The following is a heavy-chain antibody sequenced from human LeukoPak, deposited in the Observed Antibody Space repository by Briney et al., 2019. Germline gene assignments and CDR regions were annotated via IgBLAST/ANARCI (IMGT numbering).Heavy chain of an antibody. Sequence: GGSLRLSCAASGFTFSSYWMSWVRQAPGKGLEWVANIKQDGSEKYYVDSVKGRFTISRDNAKKSLYLQMNGLRAEDTAVYYCATDDYGDYTPDYWGQGTLVTVSS. V-gene: IGHV3-7*01. D-gene: IGHD4-17*01. CDR2: IKQDGSEK. J-gene: IGHJ4*02. CDR1: GFTFSSYW. CDR3: ATDDYGDYTPDY.